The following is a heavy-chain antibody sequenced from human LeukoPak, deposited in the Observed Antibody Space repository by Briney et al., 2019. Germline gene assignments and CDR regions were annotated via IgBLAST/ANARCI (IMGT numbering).Heavy chain of an antibody. CDR3: ARARGSDSSGYYSFDY. Sequence: ASVKVSCKASGGTFSSYAISWVRQAPGQGLEWMGGIIPIFSTANYAQKFQGRVTITTDESTSTAYMELSSLRSEDTAVYYCARARGSDSSGYYSFDYWGQGTLVTVSS. J-gene: IGHJ4*02. CDR1: GGTFSSYA. V-gene: IGHV1-69*05. D-gene: IGHD3-22*01. CDR2: IIPIFSTA.